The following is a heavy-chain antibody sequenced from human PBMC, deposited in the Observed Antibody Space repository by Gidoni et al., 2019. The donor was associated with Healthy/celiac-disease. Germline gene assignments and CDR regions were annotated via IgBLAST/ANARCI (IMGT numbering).Heavy chain of an antibody. J-gene: IGHJ6*02. CDR1: GFTFSNAW. CDR2: IKSKTDGGTT. D-gene: IGHD6-13*01. V-gene: IGHV3-15*01. Sequence: EVQLVESGGGLVKPGGSLRLSCAASGFTFSNAWMSWVRQAPGKGLEWVGRIKSKTDGGTTDYAAPVKGRFTISRDDSKNTLYLQMNSLKTEDTAVYYCTTPARGSSWTYYYYYYGMDVWGQGTTVTVSS. CDR3: TTPARGSSWTYYYYYYGMDV.